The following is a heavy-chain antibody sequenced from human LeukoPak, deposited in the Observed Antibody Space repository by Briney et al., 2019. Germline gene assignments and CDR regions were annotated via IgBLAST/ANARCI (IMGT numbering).Heavy chain of an antibody. D-gene: IGHD3-3*01. CDR1: GYTFTGYY. V-gene: IGHV1-2*02. CDR2: INPNSGGT. J-gene: IGHJ3*02. CDR3: ARGLPSPQYYDSSVPPEDDAFDI. Sequence: ASVKVSCKASGYTFTGYYMHWVRQAPGQGLEWMGWINPNSGGTNYAQKFRGRVTMTRDTSISTAYMELSRLRSDDTAVYYCARGLPSPQYYDSSVPPEDDAFDIWGQGTMVTVSS.